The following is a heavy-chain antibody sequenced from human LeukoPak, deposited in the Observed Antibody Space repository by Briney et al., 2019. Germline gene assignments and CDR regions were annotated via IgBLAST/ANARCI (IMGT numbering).Heavy chain of an antibody. V-gene: IGHV4-59*08. D-gene: IGHD3-22*01. J-gene: IGHJ4*02. Sequence: SETLSLTRTVSGDSISYYYWSWIRQPPGKGLEWIGYIYYSGSTNYNPSLKSRVTISVDTSKNQFSLKLSSVTAADTAVYYCARHARDTSDYFDYWGQGTLVTVSS. CDR2: IYYSGST. CDR3: ARHARDTSDYFDY. CDR1: GDSISYYY.